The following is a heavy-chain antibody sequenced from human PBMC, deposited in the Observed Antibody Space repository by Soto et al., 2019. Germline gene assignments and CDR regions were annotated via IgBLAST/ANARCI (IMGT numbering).Heavy chain of an antibody. CDR2: ISGSGGST. CDR1: GFTFRSSA. D-gene: IGHD4-17*01. J-gene: IGHJ6*02. V-gene: IGHV3-23*01. Sequence: PGGPLRPSCAASGFTFRSSAMSWFRQAPGKGLGWVSAISGSGGSTYYADSVKGRFTISRDNSKNTLYLQTNSLRAEDTAVYSCAKSPPTVGVHYYDMDVWGQGTTVTVSS. CDR3: AKSPPTVGVHYYDMDV.